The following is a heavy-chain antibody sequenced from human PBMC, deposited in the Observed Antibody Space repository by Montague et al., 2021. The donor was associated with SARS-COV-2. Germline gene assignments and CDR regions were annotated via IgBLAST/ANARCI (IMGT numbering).Heavy chain of an antibody. Sequence: SESLSLVYTVSGASVSSSDWGWIRQSPGKGLEWIGYFYSVGSTDYNPSLKSRVTISRDTSKNQFSLKVRSVTAADTAIYYCARETMTADAFDIWGQGTMVTVSS. CDR2: FYSVGST. J-gene: IGHJ3*02. D-gene: IGHD1-14*01. CDR1: GASVSSSD. CDR3: ARETMTADAFDI. V-gene: IGHV4-59*02.